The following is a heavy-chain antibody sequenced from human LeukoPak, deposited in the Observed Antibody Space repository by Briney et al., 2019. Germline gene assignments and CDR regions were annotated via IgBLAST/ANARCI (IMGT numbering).Heavy chain of an antibody. CDR1: GGSISNYY. Sequence: SETLSLTSTVSGGSISNYYWSWIRQPAGKGLEWIMRIYTSGSTNYNPSLKSRVTMSVDTSKNRFRLKLSSVTAADTAVYYCARDGPSIVGAPLFDYWGQGTLVTVSS. CDR2: IYTSGST. V-gene: IGHV4-4*07. J-gene: IGHJ4*02. D-gene: IGHD1-26*01. CDR3: ARDGPSIVGAPLFDY.